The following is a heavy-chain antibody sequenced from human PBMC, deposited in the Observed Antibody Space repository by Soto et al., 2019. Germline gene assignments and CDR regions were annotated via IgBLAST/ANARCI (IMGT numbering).Heavy chain of an antibody. CDR2: IYYSGST. CDR3: ARHGGGYYTPHWFDP. CDR1: GGSISSGDYY. Sequence: SETLSLTCTVSGGSISSGDYYWSWIRQPPGKGLEWIRYIYYSGSTYYNPSLKSRVTISVDTSKNQFSLKLSSVTAADTAVYYCARHGGGYYTPHWFDPWGQGTLVTVSS. D-gene: IGHD3-3*01. V-gene: IGHV4-30-4*01. J-gene: IGHJ5*02.